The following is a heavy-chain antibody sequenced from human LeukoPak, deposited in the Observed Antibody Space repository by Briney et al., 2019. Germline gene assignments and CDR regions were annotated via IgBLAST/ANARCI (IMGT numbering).Heavy chain of an antibody. V-gene: IGHV1-69*05. D-gene: IGHD2-15*01. CDR2: IIPIFGTA. CDR1: GGTFSSYA. J-gene: IGHJ4*02. CDR3: VAGYCSGGSCYSELDY. Sequence: SVKVSCKASGGTFSSYAISWVRQAPGQGLEWIGRIIPIFGTANYAQKFQGRVTITTDESTSTAYMELSSLRSEDTAVYYCVAGYCSGGSCYSELDYWGQGTLVTVSS.